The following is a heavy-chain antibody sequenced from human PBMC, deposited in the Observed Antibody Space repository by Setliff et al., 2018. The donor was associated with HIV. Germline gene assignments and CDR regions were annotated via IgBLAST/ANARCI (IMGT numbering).Heavy chain of an antibody. D-gene: IGHD3-3*01. Sequence: SETLSLTCTVSGGSISSGVYYWSWIRHHPGKGLEWIGYIHYSGSIYYDPSLKSRVTISVDTSKNQFSLKLSSVTAADTAVYYCARVCPPVRYNFWSGYYPKAGYFDYWGQGALVTVSS. J-gene: IGHJ4*02. V-gene: IGHV4-31*03. CDR3: ARVCPPVRYNFWSGYYPKAGYFDY. CDR2: IHYSGSI. CDR1: GGSISSGVYY.